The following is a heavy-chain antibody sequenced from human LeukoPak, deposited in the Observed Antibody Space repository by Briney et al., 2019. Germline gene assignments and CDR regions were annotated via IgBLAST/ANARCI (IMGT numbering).Heavy chain of an antibody. Sequence: GGSLRLSCAASGFTFSSYAMSWVRQAPGKGLEWVSAISGSGGSTYYADFVKGRFTISRDNSKDSLYLQMNSLRAEDTAVYYCASWDSYGYFDYWGQGTLVTVSS. CDR1: GFTFSSYA. V-gene: IGHV3-23*01. D-gene: IGHD5-18*01. J-gene: IGHJ4*02. CDR2: ISGSGGST. CDR3: ASWDSYGYFDY.